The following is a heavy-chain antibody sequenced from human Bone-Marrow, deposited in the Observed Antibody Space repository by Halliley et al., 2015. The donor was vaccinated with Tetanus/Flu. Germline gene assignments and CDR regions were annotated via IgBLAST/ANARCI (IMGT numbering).Heavy chain of an antibody. CDR3: ARNIGYNFDL. D-gene: IGHD1-1*01. Sequence: EWIGSISYSGGTTYRPSLKSRVTISIALSKNHFSLKLSSVTAADTAMYYCARNIGYNFDLWGQGTLVTASS. CDR2: ISYSGGT. J-gene: IGHJ4*02. V-gene: IGHV4-61*03.